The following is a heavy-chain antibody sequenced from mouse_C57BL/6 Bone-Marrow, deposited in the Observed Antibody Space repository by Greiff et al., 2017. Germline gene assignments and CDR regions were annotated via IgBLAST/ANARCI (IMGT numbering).Heavy chain of an antibody. CDR1: GFTFSDYY. J-gene: IGHJ3*01. CDR2: ISNGGGST. CDR3: ARHIMY. Sequence: DVMLVESGGGLVQPGGSLKLSCAASGFTFSDYYMYWVRQTPEKRLEWVAYISNGGGSTYYPDTVKGRFTISRDNAKNTLYLQMSLLKSEDTAMYYCARHIMYWGQGTLVTVSA. V-gene: IGHV5-12*01. D-gene: IGHD1-1*01.